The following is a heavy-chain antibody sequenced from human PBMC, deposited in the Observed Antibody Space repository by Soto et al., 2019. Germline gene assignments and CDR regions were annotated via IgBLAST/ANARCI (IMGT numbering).Heavy chain of an antibody. J-gene: IGHJ4*02. CDR2: IYWDDDK. V-gene: IGHV2-5*02. CDR3: GYLYYKSGRWGG. CDR1: GFSLSTSAVG. Sequence: ITLKESGPTLVKPTQTLTLTCTFSGFSLSTSAVGVGWIRQPPGKALEWLALIYWDDDKRYSPSLKSRLTIHKDPFKNQVVLKITNLDPGDTTTYYCGYLYYKSGRWGGWGQGTLVTVSS. D-gene: IGHD3-10*01.